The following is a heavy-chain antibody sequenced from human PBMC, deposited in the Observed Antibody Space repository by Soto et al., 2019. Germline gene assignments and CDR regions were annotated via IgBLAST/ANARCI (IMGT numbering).Heavy chain of an antibody. CDR1: GFTFSSYA. Sequence: QVQLVESGGGVVQPGRSLSFSCAASGFTFSSYAIHWVRQAPGKGLEWVAVISYDGSNKYYADSVKGRFTITRDNSKNTLYLQMNSLTAEDTAVFYCVSGNYLEFWGQGTLVTVSS. CDR2: ISYDGSNK. J-gene: IGHJ4*02. D-gene: IGHD1-26*01. V-gene: IGHV3-30-3*01. CDR3: VSGNYLEF.